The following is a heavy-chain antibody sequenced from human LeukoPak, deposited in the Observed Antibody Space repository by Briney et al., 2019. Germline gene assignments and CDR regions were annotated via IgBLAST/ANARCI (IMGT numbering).Heavy chain of an antibody. J-gene: IGHJ4*02. V-gene: IGHV3-30*18. CDR2: ISYDGSNK. CDR1: GFDFSSYG. CDR3: AKDGSSSWYYFDY. D-gene: IGHD6-13*01. Sequence: PGGSLRLSCAASGFDFSSYGMHWVRQAPGKGLEWVAVISYDGSNKYYADSVKGRFTISRDNSKNTLYLHMNSLRAEDTALYYCAKDGSSSWYYFDYWGQGTLVTVSS.